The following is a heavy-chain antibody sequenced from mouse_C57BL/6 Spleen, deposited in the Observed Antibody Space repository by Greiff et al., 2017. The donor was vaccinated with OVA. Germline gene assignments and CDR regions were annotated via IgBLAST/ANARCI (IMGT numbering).Heavy chain of an antibody. D-gene: IGHD4-1*01. CDR3: ARGRTGRGLFDY. Sequence: QVQLKQPGAELVRPGTSVKLSCKASGYTFTSYWMHWVKQRPGQGLEWIGVIDPSDSYTNYNQKFKGKATLTVDTSSSTAYMQLSSLTSEDSAVYYCARGRTGRGLFDYWGQGTTLTVSS. J-gene: IGHJ2*01. CDR1: GYTFTSYW. CDR2: IDPSDSYT. V-gene: IGHV1-59*01.